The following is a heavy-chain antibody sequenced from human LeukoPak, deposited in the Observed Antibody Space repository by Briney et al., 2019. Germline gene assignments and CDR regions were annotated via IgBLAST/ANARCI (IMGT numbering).Heavy chain of an antibody. J-gene: IGHJ4*02. CDR3: ARGLHSSGYPFDY. Sequence: SETLSLTCTVSDGSISSYYWSWIRQPPGKGLEWIGYIYYSGSTNYNPSLKSRVTISVDTSKNQFSLKLSSVTAADTAVYYCARGLHSSGYPFDYWGQGTLVTVSS. CDR2: IYYSGST. V-gene: IGHV4-59*01. D-gene: IGHD3-22*01. CDR1: DGSISSYY.